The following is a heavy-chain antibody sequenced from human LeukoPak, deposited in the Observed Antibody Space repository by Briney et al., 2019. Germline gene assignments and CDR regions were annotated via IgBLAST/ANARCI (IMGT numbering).Heavy chain of an antibody. CDR1: GGTFSSYA. Sequence: ASVKVSCKASGGTFSSYAISWVRQAPGQGLEWMGGIIPILGIANYAQKLQGRVTMTTDTSTSTAYMELRSLRSDDTAVYYCARDLRDIVVVPALIWGYYYGMDVWGQGTTVTVSS. CDR3: ARDLRDIVVVPALIWGYYYGMDV. D-gene: IGHD2-2*01. CDR2: IIPILGIA. J-gene: IGHJ6*02. V-gene: IGHV1-69*04.